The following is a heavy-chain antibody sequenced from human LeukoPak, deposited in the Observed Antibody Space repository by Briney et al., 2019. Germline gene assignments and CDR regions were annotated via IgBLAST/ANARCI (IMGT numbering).Heavy chain of an antibody. V-gene: IGHV1-69*05. Sequence: ASVKVSCKASGGTFTSYAISWVRQAPGQGLEWMGGIIPIFGTANYAQKFQGRVTITTDESTSKAYMELSSLRSEDTAVYYCARSGYDSVFGRRWRLIEGSDYWGQGTLVTVSS. D-gene: IGHD5-12*01. CDR1: GGTFTSYA. CDR3: ARSGYDSVFGRRWRLIEGSDY. CDR2: IIPIFGTA. J-gene: IGHJ4*02.